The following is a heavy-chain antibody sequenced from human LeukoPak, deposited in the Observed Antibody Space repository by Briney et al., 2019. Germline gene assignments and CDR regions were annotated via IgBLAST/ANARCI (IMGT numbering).Heavy chain of an antibody. Sequence: GRSLRLSCAASGFTFSSYGMHWVRQAPGKGLEWVAVIWYDGSNKYYADSVKGRFTISRDNSKNALYLQINSPRAEDTAVYYCARVGYDFWSGYDYWGQGTLVTVSS. J-gene: IGHJ4*02. D-gene: IGHD3-3*01. CDR1: GFTFSSYG. CDR2: IWYDGSNK. CDR3: ARVGYDFWSGYDY. V-gene: IGHV3-33*01.